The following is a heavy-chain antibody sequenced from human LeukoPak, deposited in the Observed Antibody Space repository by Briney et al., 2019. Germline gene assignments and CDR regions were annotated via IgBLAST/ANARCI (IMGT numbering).Heavy chain of an antibody. J-gene: IGHJ4*02. Sequence: GGSLRLSCAASGFTFDGYAMHWVRHAPGKGLEWVSGISWNSGSIGYADSVKGRFTISRDNAKNSLYLQMNSLRGEDMALYYCAKGLVGSSIADFFDYWGQGILVTVSS. D-gene: IGHD6-6*01. V-gene: IGHV3-9*03. CDR3: AKGLVGSSIADFFDY. CDR1: GFTFDGYA. CDR2: ISWNSGSI.